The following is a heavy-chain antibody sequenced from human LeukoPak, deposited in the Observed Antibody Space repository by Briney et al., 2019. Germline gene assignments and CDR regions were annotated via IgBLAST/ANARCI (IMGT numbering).Heavy chain of an antibody. CDR2: IYINGDT. CDR3: ARGARIFGF. CDR1: GDSITTYY. V-gene: IGHV4-4*09. D-gene: IGHD2/OR15-2a*01. J-gene: IGHJ4*02. Sequence: PSETLSLTCTVSGDSITTYYWSWIRQAPGKGLECLGYIYINGDTNSNPSLKSRGTLSLDTSKNQFSLRLTSVTAADTAVYYCARGARIFGFWGPGMLVTVSS.